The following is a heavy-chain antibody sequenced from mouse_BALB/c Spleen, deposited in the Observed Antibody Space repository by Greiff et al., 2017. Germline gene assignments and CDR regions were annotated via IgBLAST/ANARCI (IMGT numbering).Heavy chain of an antibody. J-gene: IGHJ3*01. D-gene: IGHD2-4*01. V-gene: IGHV1-80*01. Sequence: QVQLKQSGAELVRPGSSVKISCKASGYAFSSYWMNWVKQRPGQGLEWIGQIYPGDGDTNYNGKFKGKATLTADKSSSTAYMQLSGLTSEDSAVYFCARGDYGGFAYWGQGTLVTVSA. CDR3: ARGDYGGFAY. CDR1: GYAFSSYW. CDR2: IYPGDGDT.